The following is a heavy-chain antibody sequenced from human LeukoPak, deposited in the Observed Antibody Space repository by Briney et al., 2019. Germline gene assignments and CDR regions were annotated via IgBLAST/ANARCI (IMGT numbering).Heavy chain of an antibody. CDR2: ICSGGNT. CDR3: ARHGGYHSPIDY. J-gene: IGHJ4*02. Sequence: SETLSLTCTVSGGSVSSSYYWGWIRQPPGKGLEWIGSICSGGNTCYNPSLESRVTISVDSSRSHFFLQLTSATAADTAVYFCARHGGYHSPIDYWGQGTLVTVSS. CDR1: GGSVSSSYY. D-gene: IGHD3-22*01. V-gene: IGHV4-39*01.